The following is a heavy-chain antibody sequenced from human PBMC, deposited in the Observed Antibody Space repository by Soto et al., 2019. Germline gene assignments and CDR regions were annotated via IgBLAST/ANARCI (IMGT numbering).Heavy chain of an antibody. CDR3: ARSGIVGAIDY. D-gene: IGHD1-26*01. Sequence: QVQLVQSGAEVKKPGSSVKVSCKASGGTFSSYTISWVRQAPGQGLEWMGRIIPIVGIANYAQKFQGRVTITADKSTSTDYMALSSLRSEATAVYYCARSGIVGAIDYWGQGTLVTVSS. CDR1: GGTFSSYT. V-gene: IGHV1-69*02. J-gene: IGHJ4*02. CDR2: IIPIVGIA.